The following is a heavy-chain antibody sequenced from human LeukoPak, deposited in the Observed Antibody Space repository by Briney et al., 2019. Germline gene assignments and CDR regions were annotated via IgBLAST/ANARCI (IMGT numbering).Heavy chain of an antibody. Sequence: PGRSLRLSCAASGFTFSSYGMHWVRQAPGKGLEWVAVISYDGSNKYYADSVKGRFTISRDNSKNTLYLQMNSLRAEDTAVYYCAKVGLCSITTQAFDYWGQGTLVTVSS. J-gene: IGHJ4*02. CDR2: ISYDGSNK. CDR3: AKVGLCSITTQAFDY. D-gene: IGHD1-1*01. CDR1: GFTFSSYG. V-gene: IGHV3-30*18.